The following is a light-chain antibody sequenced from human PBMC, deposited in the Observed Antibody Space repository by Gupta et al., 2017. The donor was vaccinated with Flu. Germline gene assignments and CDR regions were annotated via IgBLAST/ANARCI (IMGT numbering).Light chain of an antibody. CDR2: WAS. J-gene: IGKJ4*01. Sequence: DIVMTQSPDSLAVSLGERATINCKSSQALLYSSNNKNYLAWYQQKPGQPPKLLIYWASTRESGVPDRFSGSGSGTDFTLTISSLQAEDVAVYYCQQYDYTPLTFGGGTKVEIK. V-gene: IGKV4-1*01. CDR1: QALLYSSNNKNY. CDR3: QQYDYTPLT.